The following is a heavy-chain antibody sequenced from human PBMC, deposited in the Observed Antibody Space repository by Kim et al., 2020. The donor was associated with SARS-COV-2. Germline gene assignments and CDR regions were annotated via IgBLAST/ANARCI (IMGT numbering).Heavy chain of an antibody. J-gene: IGHJ4*02. Sequence: GGSLRLSCAASGFTFSSYAMSWVRQAPGKGLEWVSAISGSGGSTYYADSVKGRFTISRDNSKNTLYLQMNSLRAEDTAVYYCAKEGGVYYYGSGSYHASHDYWGQGTLVTVSS. CDR1: GFTFSSYA. D-gene: IGHD3-10*01. V-gene: IGHV3-23*01. CDR2: ISGSGGST. CDR3: AKEGGVYYYGSGSYHASHDY.